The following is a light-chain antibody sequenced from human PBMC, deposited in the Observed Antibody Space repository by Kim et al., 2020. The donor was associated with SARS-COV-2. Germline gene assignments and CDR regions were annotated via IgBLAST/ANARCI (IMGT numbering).Light chain of an antibody. V-gene: IGLV4-69*01. CDR1: SGHSSYA. J-gene: IGLJ3*02. CDR3: QTWGTGIRV. Sequence: QPVLTQSPSASASLGASVKLTCTLSSGHSSYAIAWHQQQPEKGPRYLMKVNSDGSHIKGDGIPDRFSGSSSGAGRYLTISSLQSEDEADYYCQTWGTGIRVFGGGTKLTVL. CDR2: VNSDGSH.